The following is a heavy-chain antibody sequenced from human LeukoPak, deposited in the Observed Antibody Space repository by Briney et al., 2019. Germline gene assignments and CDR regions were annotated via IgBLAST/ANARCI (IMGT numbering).Heavy chain of an antibody. CDR1: GFTFSSYW. D-gene: IGHD6-19*01. CDR2: IKQDGSEK. Sequence: GGSLRLSCAASGFTFSSYWMSWVRQAPGKGLEWVANIKQDGSEKYYVDSVKGRFTISRDNAKNSLYLQMNSLRAEDTAVYYCARDPLGGQWQWAPTYYFDYWGQGTLVTVSS. CDR3: ARDPLGGQWQWAPTYYFDY. V-gene: IGHV3-7*03. J-gene: IGHJ4*02.